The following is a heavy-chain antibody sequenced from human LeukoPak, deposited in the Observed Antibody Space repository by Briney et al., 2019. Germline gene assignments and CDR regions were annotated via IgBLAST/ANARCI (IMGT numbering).Heavy chain of an antibody. V-gene: IGHV3-21*01. CDR2: ISSSSSYI. J-gene: IGHJ4*02. CDR1: GFTFSSYS. D-gene: IGHD3-22*01. CDR3: ARDPYYYDSSEAYDY. Sequence: GSLRLSCAASGFTFSSYSMNWVRQAPGKGLEWVSSISSSSSYIYYADSVKGRFTISRDNAKNSLYLQMNSLRAEDTAVYYCARDPYYYDSSEAYDYWGQGTLVTVSS.